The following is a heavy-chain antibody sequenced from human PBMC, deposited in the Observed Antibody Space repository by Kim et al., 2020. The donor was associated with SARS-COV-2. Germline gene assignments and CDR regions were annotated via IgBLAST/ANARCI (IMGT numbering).Heavy chain of an antibody. CDR3: ARTGVYGGNSVVDYYYYGMDV. J-gene: IGHJ6*02. V-gene: IGHV1-69*04. CDR2: IIPILGIA. CDR1: GGTFSSYA. D-gene: IGHD4-17*01. Sequence: SVKVSCKASGGTFSSYAISWVRQAPGQGLECMGRIIPILGIANYAQKFQGRVTITADKSTSTAYMELSSLRSEDTAVYYCARTGVYGGNSVVDYYYYGMDVWGQGTTVTVSS.